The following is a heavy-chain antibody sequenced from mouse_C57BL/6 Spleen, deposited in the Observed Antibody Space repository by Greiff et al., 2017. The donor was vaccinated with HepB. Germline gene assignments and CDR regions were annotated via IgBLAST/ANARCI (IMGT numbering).Heavy chain of an antibody. CDR2: INPNYGTT. D-gene: IGHD2-1*01. Sequence: EVQLQESGPELVKPGASVKISCKASGYSFTDYNMNWVKQSNGKSLEWIGVINPNYGTTSYNQKFKGKATLTVDQSSSTAYMQLNSLTSEDSAVYYCSSHYGNQRWFAYWGQGTLVTVSA. CDR3: SSHYGNQRWFAY. J-gene: IGHJ3*01. V-gene: IGHV1-39*01. CDR1: GYSFTDYN.